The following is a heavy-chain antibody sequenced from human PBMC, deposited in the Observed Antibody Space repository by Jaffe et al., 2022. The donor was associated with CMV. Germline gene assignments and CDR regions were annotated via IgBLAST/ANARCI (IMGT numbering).Heavy chain of an antibody. CDR1: GFTFGDYA. D-gene: IGHD3-3*01. Sequence: EVQLVESGGGLVQPGRSLRLSCTASGFTFGDYAMSWVRQAPGKGLEWVGFIRSKAYGGTTEYAASVKGRFTISRDDSKSIAYLQMNSLKTEDTAVYYCTRDLGYYDFWSGYPIAMDYWGQGTLVTVSS. CDR2: IRSKAYGGTT. J-gene: IGHJ4*02. V-gene: IGHV3-49*04. CDR3: TRDLGYYDFWSGYPIAMDY.